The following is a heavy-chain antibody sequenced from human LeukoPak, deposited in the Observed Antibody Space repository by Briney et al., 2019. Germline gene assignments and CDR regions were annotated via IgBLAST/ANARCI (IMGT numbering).Heavy chain of an antibody. Sequence: GGSLRLSCAASGFTFSDYHMSWIRQVPGKGLEWVSYISSSGSTIYYADSVKGRFTISRDNAKNSLYLQMNSLRAEDTAVYYCARAVAVNGYYFDYWGQGTLVTVSS. CDR1: GFTFSDYH. V-gene: IGHV3-11*01. CDR2: ISSSGSTI. CDR3: ARAVAVNGYYFDY. D-gene: IGHD6-19*01. J-gene: IGHJ4*02.